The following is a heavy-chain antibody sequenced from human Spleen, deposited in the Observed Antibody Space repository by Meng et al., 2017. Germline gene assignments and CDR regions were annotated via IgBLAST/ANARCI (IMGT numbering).Heavy chain of an antibody. J-gene: IGHJ4*02. V-gene: IGHV7-4-1*02. D-gene: IGHD7-27*01. CDR3: TRGGYSLGIVPWCFEY. Sequence: ASVKVSCKASGYTLTSYAINWLRQAPGQGLEWMGWINTKTGNPTYAQGFTGRLVFSLDTSVSTAYLQISGLKADDTAVYYCTRGGYSLGIVPWCFEYWGQGSLVTVSS. CDR2: INTKTGNP. CDR1: GYTLTSYA.